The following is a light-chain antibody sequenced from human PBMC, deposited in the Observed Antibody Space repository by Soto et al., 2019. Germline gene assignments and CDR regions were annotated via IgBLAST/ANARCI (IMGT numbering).Light chain of an antibody. CDR3: QQRTNWPTST. CDR1: QNVRSY. J-gene: IGKJ5*01. Sequence: EIVLTQSPATLSLSPGERATLSCRASQNVRSYLAWYQQKPGQAPRLLIHDASSRATGIPDRFSGSGSGTDFSITISSLEPEDSAVYYCQQRTNWPTSTFGQGTRLEIK. CDR2: DAS. V-gene: IGKV3-11*01.